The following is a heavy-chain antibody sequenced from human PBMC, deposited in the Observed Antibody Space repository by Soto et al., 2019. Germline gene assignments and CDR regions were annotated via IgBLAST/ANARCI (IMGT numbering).Heavy chain of an antibody. V-gene: IGHV4-34*01. J-gene: IGHJ5*02. CDR3: ATVDDASWSGHSRNGLDP. CDR1: GAPFSEYL. D-gene: IGHD3-3*01. Sequence: QVQLQQWGAGLLRPSETLSLTCAVYGAPFSEYLWNWIRQPPGKGLEWIGEIDHNGDTNYNPSLGSRVTMSVAPSSNAVSRRLTSVTAAHTAVYFCATVDDASWSGHSRNGLDPWGLGPRVIVSS. CDR2: IDHNGDT.